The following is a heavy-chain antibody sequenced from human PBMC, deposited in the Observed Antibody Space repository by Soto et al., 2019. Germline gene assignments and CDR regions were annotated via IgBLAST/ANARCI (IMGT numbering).Heavy chain of an antibody. V-gene: IGHV1-46*03. CDR3: ARATYYDFWSGYGDAFDI. CDR1: GYTFTSYY. CDR2: INPSGGST. D-gene: IGHD3-3*01. Sequence: QVQLVQSGAEVKKPGASVKVSCKASGYTFTSYYMHWVRQAPGQGLEWMGIINPSGGSTSYAQKFQCRVTMPRDTSTITVYMELSSLRAEDTAVYYCARATYYDFWSGYGDAFDIWGQGTMVTVSS. J-gene: IGHJ3*02.